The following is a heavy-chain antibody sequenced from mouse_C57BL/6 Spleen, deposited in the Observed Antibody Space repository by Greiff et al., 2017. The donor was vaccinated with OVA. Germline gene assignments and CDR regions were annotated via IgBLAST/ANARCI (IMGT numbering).Heavy chain of an antibody. J-gene: IGHJ3*01. CDR1: GYAFSSSW. D-gene: IGHD1-1*01. V-gene: IGHV1-82*01. CDR2: IYPGDGDT. CDR3: AREVITTVVPFAY. Sequence: VKLMESGPELVKPGASVKISCKASGYAFSSSWMNWVKQRPGKGLEWIGRIYPGDGDTNYNGKFKGKATLTADKSSSTAYMQLSSLTSEDSAVYFCAREVITTVVPFAYWGQGTLVTVSA.